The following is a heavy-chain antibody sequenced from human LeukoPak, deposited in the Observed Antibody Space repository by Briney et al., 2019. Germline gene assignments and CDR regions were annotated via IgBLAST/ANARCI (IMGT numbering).Heavy chain of an antibody. CDR1: GFTFSSYV. Sequence: GGSLRLSVPASGFTFSSYVMHWFGQAPAKGLGWVAVIPYDGGNNYYADSVKGRFTISRDNSKNTLYLQMNSLRAEDTAVYYCARGPYYDFWSGYSRFDPWGQGTLVTVCS. D-gene: IGHD3-3*01. CDR2: IPYDGGNN. CDR3: ARGPYYDFWSGYSRFDP. J-gene: IGHJ5*02. V-gene: IGHV3-30-3*01.